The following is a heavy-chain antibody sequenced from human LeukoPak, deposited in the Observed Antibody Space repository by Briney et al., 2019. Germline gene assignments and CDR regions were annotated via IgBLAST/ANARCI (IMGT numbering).Heavy chain of an antibody. V-gene: IGHV1-18*01. CDR2: IGTYGGDP. J-gene: IGHJ5*01. CDR3: ARDLWNFYDDSGYNRDFDS. Sequence: GASVKVSCKATSRISWVRQAPGQGLEWMGWIGTYGGDPYYAQKFQGRITVTTDTSTSTVYMELRNLRSDDTAVYYCARDLWNFYDDSGYNRDFDSWGQGTLVTVSS. CDR1: TSR. D-gene: IGHD3-22*01.